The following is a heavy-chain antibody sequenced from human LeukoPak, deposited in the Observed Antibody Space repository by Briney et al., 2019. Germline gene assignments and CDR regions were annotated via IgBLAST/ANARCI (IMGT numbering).Heavy chain of an antibody. CDR3: ARGIKPDYDFWSGYWFDP. CDR1: GFTFSSYS. Sequence: GGSLRLSCAASGFTFSSYSMNWVRQAPGKGLEWVSSISSSSSYIYYADSVKGRFTISRDNAKNSLYLQMNSLRAEDTAVYYCARGIKPDYDFWSGYWFDPWGQGTLVTVSS. CDR2: ISSSSSYI. D-gene: IGHD3-3*01. J-gene: IGHJ5*02. V-gene: IGHV3-21*01.